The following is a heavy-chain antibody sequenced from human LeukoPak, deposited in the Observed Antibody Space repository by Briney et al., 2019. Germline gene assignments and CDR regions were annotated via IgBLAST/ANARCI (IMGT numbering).Heavy chain of an antibody. Sequence: GGSLRLSCAASGFTFSTYAMAWVRQAPGKGLEWVSAIGGSGGTTYYADSVKGRFTIPRDISKNTLYLQMNSLRAEDTALYYCAKDTSIGRYCTNGVCSPFDYWGQGTLVTVSS. CDR3: AKDTSIGRYCTNGVCSPFDY. CDR1: GFTFSTYA. V-gene: IGHV3-23*01. CDR2: IGGSGGTT. D-gene: IGHD2-8*01. J-gene: IGHJ4*02.